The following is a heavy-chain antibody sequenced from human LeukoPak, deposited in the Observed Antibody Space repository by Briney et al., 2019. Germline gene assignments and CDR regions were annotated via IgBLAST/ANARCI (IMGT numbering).Heavy chain of an antibody. D-gene: IGHD1-20*01. CDR1: AGSINTYY. V-gene: IGHV4-59*01. J-gene: IGHJ5*02. Sequence: SETLSLTCTVSAGSINTYYWNWIRQPPGKGLEWIGYIYHSGVTNSNPSLKSRVTISVDTSKNQFSLKLSSVTAADTAVYYCAGDPYNYKWFDIGGQGTLVTVSS. CDR3: AGDPYNYKWFDI. CDR2: IYHSGVT.